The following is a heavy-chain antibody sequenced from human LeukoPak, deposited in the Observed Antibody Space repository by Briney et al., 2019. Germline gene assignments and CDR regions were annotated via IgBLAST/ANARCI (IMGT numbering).Heavy chain of an antibody. V-gene: IGHV4-59*01. J-gene: IGHJ5*02. CDR1: GGSISSYY. Sequence: SETLSLTCTVSGGSISSYYWSWIRQPPGKGLEWIGYIYYSGSTNYNPSLKSRVTISVDTSKNQFSLKLSSVTAADTAVYYCARGHVDWSNWFDPWGQGTLVTVSS. CDR2: IYYSGST. CDR3: ARGHVDWSNWFDP. D-gene: IGHD3-9*01.